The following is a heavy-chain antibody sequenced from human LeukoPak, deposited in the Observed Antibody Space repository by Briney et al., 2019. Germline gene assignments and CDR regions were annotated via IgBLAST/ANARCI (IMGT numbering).Heavy chain of an antibody. V-gene: IGHV1-69*04. D-gene: IGHD3-22*01. CDR3: ARDWGGWYDSSGYYGD. CDR1: RGTFSSYA. CDR2: IILIFGIA. J-gene: IGHJ4*02. Sequence: SVKVSCEPSRGTFSSYAISWVRQAPGQGLGGMGRIILIFGIANYAQKFRGRVTLTANKSTSTAYIELSSLRSEDTAVYYGARDWGGWYDSSGYYGDWGQGTLVTVSS.